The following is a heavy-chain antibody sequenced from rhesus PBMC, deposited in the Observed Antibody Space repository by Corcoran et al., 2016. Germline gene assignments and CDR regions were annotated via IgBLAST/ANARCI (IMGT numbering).Heavy chain of an antibody. J-gene: IGHJ2*01. D-gene: IGHD6-25*01. CDR1: GFTFGSYA. CDR3: ARGYSGSWNFLDL. CDR2: IIPLGGIT. Sequence: QVQLVQSGAEVKKPGASVKVSCKASGFTFGSYAINWVRQAPGQGLEWMGVIIPLGGITNYAEKVQGRVTIAADTSTSTAYMELSSLRSEDTAVYYCARGYSGSWNFLDLWGPGTPITISS. V-gene: IGHV1-198*02.